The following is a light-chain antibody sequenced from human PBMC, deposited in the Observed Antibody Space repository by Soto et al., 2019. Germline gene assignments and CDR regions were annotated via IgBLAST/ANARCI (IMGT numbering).Light chain of an antibody. CDR2: DAS. CDR3: QQYIYYPLT. CDR1: QSISWW. V-gene: IGKV1-5*01. J-gene: IGKJ4*01. Sequence: DIQMTQSPSTLSASVGDRVTITCRASQSISWWLAWYQQKPGKAPKVLIYDASNLESGVTSRFSGSGSGTDVTLTISSLQPDDFATYSGQQYIYYPLTFGGGTNVEIK.